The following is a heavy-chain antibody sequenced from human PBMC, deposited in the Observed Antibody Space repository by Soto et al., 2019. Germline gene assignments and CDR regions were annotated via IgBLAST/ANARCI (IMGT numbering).Heavy chain of an antibody. CDR1: GYTFTSYD. V-gene: IGHV1-8*01. J-gene: IGHJ4*02. CDR2: MNPNSGNT. Sequence: ASVKVSCKASGYTFTSYDINWVRQATGQGLEWMGWMNPNSGNTGYAQKFQGRVTMTTDTSTSTAYMELRSLRSDDTAVYYCVRAINDYWGQGTLVTVSS. CDR3: VRAINDY.